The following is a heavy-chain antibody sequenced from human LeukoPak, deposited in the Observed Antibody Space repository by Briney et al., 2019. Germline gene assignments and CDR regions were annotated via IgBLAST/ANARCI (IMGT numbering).Heavy chain of an antibody. CDR1: GGSISSYS. Sequence: KPSETLSLTCTVSGGSISSYSWSWIRQPPGKGLEWIGYIYYSGSTNYNPSLKSRVTISVDTSKNQFSLKPSSVTAADTAVYYCARELTDDFWSGYSGNWFDPWGQGTLVTVSS. CDR2: IYYSGST. CDR3: ARELTDDFWSGYSGNWFDP. V-gene: IGHV4-59*01. J-gene: IGHJ5*02. D-gene: IGHD3-3*01.